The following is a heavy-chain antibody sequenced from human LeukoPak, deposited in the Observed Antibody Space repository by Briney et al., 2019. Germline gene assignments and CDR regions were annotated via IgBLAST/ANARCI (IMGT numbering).Heavy chain of an antibody. CDR1: GFTVSSNG. CDR3: AREMTIITYSFDS. Sequence: PGGSLRLSCAASGFTVSSNGMSWVRQAPGKGLEWVSVIYSGGRTFYADSVKGRFTISRDNSKNTLYLQMNSLRAEDTAVYYCAREMTIITYSFDSWGQGTLVTVSS. J-gene: IGHJ4*02. D-gene: IGHD5-24*01. V-gene: IGHV3-53*01. CDR2: IYSGGRT.